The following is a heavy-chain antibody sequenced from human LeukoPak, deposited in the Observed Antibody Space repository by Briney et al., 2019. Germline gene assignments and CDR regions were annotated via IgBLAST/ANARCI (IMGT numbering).Heavy chain of an antibody. CDR2: INWNGGST. CDR1: GFTFDDYG. Sequence: GGSLRLSCAASGFTFDDYGMSWVRQAPGKGLEWVSGINWNGGSTGYADSVKGRFTISRDNAKNSLYLQMNSLRAEDTALYYCARYGSSGAGYYYYYYMDVWGKGTTVTVSS. CDR3: ARYGSSGAGYYYYYYMDV. D-gene: IGHD6-6*01. V-gene: IGHV3-20*04. J-gene: IGHJ6*03.